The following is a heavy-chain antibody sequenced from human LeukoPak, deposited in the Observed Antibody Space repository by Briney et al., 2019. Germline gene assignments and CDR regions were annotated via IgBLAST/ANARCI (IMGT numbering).Heavy chain of an antibody. Sequence: PGGSLRLSCAASGFTFSDYWMSWVRQAPGKGLEWVANIKQGGSERNYVDSVKGRFTISRDNAKNSLYLQMNSLRAEDTAVYFCAGFKSLGDWGQGTLVTVSS. CDR2: IKQGGSER. CDR3: AGFKSLGD. J-gene: IGHJ4*02. CDR1: GFTFSDYW. V-gene: IGHV3-7*01. D-gene: IGHD3-10*01.